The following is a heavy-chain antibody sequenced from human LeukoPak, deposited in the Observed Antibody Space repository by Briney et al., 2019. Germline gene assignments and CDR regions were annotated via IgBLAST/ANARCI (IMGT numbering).Heavy chain of an antibody. CDR3: VAIHYYYYYMGV. D-gene: IGHD2-21*01. CDR1: GGPFSSSSYY. Sequence: SDTLSLTCTVPGGPFSSSSYYWCWIRQPPGKGLEGIGSIYYSGSTYYNPSLKSRVTISVDTSKNQFSLKLSSVTAADTAVYYCVAIHYYYYYMGVWGKGTTVTVSS. J-gene: IGHJ6*03. V-gene: IGHV4-39*07. CDR2: IYYSGST.